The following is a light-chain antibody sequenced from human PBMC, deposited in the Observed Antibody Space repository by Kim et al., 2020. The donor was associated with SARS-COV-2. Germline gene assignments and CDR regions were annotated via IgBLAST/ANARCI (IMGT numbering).Light chain of an antibody. CDR2: GAS. V-gene: IGKV3-20*01. CDR3: QRYGSSPPYT. J-gene: IGKJ2*01. Sequence: FPGERATLSCKASQSVDSSYLAWYQQKPGQAPRLLIYGASSRAAGFPDRFSGSGSGTDFTLTISGLEPEDFAVYYCQRYGSSPPYTFGQGTKLEI. CDR1: QSVDSSY.